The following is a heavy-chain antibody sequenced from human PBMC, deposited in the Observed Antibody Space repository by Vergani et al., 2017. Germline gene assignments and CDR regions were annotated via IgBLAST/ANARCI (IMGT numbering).Heavy chain of an antibody. CDR2: ISDSGGST. D-gene: IGHD2-2*01. CDR3: AKDLGDIVVVPAAFFDY. V-gene: IGHV3-23*01. J-gene: IGHJ4*02. Sequence: EVPLLESGGGLVQPGGSLRLSCAASGFTFSSYAMSWVRQAPGKGLEWVSAISDSGGSTYYADSVKGRFTISRDNSKNTLYLQMNSLRAEDTAVYYCAKDLGDIVVVPAAFFDYWGQGTLVTVSS. CDR1: GFTFSSYA.